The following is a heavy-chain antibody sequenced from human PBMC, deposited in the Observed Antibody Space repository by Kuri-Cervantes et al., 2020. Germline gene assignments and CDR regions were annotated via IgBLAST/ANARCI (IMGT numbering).Heavy chain of an antibody. Sequence: ASVKVSCKAFGYIFTDYYINWVRQAPGQGLEWMGWINPNSGNTNYAQKFQGRVTMTRDTSISTAYMELSRLRSDDTAVYYCARTSRSGWYYFDYWGQGTLVTVSS. CDR1: GYIFTDYY. CDR2: INPNSGNT. CDR3: ARTSRSGWYYFDY. D-gene: IGHD6-19*01. V-gene: IGHV1-2*02. J-gene: IGHJ4*02.